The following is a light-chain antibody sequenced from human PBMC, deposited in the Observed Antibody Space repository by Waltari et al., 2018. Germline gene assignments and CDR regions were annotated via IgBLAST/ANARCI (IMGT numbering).Light chain of an antibody. CDR2: EVN. CDR3: CSYAGSYTLV. J-gene: IGLJ2*01. Sequence: QSALTQPRAVSGSPGQAVTISCAGTSRDVGAYNHVAWYQQSPGTAPKLLIYEVNNRPSGVPDRFSASKSGTTASLTISGLRAEDEADSYCCSYAGSYTLVFGGGTKLTVL. V-gene: IGLV2-11*01. CDR1: SRDVGAYNH.